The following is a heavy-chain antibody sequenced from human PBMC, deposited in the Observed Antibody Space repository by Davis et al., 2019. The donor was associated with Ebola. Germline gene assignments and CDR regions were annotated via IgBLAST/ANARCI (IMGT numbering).Heavy chain of an antibody. CDR1: GFTFSSYE. CDR3: SSWVAAADNDY. J-gene: IGHJ4*02. V-gene: IGHV3-73*01. D-gene: IGHD6-13*01. Sequence: PGGSLRLSCVASGFTFSSYEMNWVRQASGKGLEWVGRIRSKAESYATAYAASVKGRFTISRDDSKNTAYLQMNSLKTEDTAVYYCSSWVAAADNDYWGQGTLVTVSS. CDR2: IRSKAESYAT.